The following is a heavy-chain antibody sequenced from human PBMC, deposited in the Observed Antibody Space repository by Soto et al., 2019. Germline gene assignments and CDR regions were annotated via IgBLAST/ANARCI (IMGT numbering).Heavy chain of an antibody. D-gene: IGHD2-8*02. Sequence: SETLSLTCTVSGGSISSGDYYWSWIRQPPGKGLEWIGYIYYSGSSNYNPSLKSRVTISVDTSKNQFSLKLTSVTAADTAVYYCARDKITGLFDYWGQGTLVTVSS. CDR2: IYYSGSS. CDR1: GGSISSGDYY. V-gene: IGHV4-30-4*01. CDR3: ARDKITGLFDY. J-gene: IGHJ4*02.